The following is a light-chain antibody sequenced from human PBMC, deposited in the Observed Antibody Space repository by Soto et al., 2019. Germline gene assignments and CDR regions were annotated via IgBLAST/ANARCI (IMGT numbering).Light chain of an antibody. CDR2: WAS. V-gene: IGKV4-1*01. CDR1: QSVLYSSNNKNY. J-gene: IGKJ1*01. CDR3: QQYNNWPT. Sequence: DIVMTQSPDSLAVSLGERATINCKSSQSVLYSSNNKNYLAWYQQKPGQPPKLLIYWASTRESGVPGRFSGSGSGTDFTLTISSLQSEDFAVYYCQQYNNWPTFGQGTKVDIK.